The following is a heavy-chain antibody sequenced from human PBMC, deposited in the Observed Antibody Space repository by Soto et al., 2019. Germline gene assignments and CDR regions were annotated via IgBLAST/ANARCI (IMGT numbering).Heavy chain of an antibody. V-gene: IGHV4-34*01. CDR3: ASSVVTANHSYYFDY. J-gene: IGHJ4*02. CDR2: INHSGST. Sequence: PSETLSLTCAVDGECLSRYYWSWIRQPPGKGLEWIGEINHSGSTNYNPSLKSRVTISVDTSKNQFSLKLSSVTAADTAVYYCASSVVTANHSYYFDYWGQGTLVTVSS. D-gene: IGHD2-21*02. CDR1: GECLSRYY.